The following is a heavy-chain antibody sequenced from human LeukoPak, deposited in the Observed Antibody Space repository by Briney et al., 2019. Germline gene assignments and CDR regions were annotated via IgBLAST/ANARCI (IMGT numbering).Heavy chain of an antibody. Sequence: GGSLRLSCAASGFTFSSHWMTWVRQAPGKGPEWVASINKDGSEQCYVDSVKGRFTISRDNAKNSLSLQVSSLRAEDTAVYYCTRGGATSSWYWFFWSQGTLVTVSS. CDR3: TRGGATSSWYWFF. D-gene: IGHD6-13*01. CDR1: GFTFSSHW. V-gene: IGHV3-7*01. CDR2: INKDGSEQ. J-gene: IGHJ4*02.